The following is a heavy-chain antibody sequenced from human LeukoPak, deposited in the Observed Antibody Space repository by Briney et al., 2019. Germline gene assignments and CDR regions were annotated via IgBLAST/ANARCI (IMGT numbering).Heavy chain of an antibody. V-gene: IGHV4-34*01. Sequence: PSETLSLTCAVYGGSFSGYYWSWIRQPPGKGLEWIGEINHSGSTNYNPSLKSRVTISVDTSKNQSSLKLSSVTAADTAVYYCARGEAPYSSGWYYFDYWGQGTLVTVSS. CDR1: GGSFSGYY. CDR2: INHSGST. CDR3: ARGEAPYSSGWYYFDY. J-gene: IGHJ4*02. D-gene: IGHD6-19*01.